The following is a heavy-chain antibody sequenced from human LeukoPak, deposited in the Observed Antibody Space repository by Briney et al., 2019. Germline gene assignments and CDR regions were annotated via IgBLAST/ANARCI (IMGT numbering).Heavy chain of an antibody. D-gene: IGHD2-2*02. CDR2: ISSSGSTI. Sequence: GGSLRLSCAASGFTFSSYEMNWVRQAPGKGLEWVSYISSSGSTIYYADSVKGRFTISRDNAKNSLYPQMNSLRAEDTAVYYCARWGYQLLYAHYYYGMDVWGQGTTVTVSS. J-gene: IGHJ6*02. V-gene: IGHV3-48*03. CDR1: GFTFSSYE. CDR3: ARWGYQLLYAHYYYGMDV.